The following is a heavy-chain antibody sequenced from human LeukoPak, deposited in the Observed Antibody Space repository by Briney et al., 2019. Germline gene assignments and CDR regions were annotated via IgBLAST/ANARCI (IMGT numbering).Heavy chain of an antibody. J-gene: IGHJ6*03. D-gene: IGHD6-19*01. V-gene: IGHV1-8*01. CDR1: GYTFTSYD. CDR3: ARAPWGQQWLGLYYYMDV. CDR2: MNPNSGNT. Sequence: GASVKVSCKASGYTFTSYDINWVRQATGQGLEWMGWMNPNSGNTGYAQKFQGRVTMTRNTSISTAYMELSGLRSEDTALYYCARAPWGQQWLGLYYYMDVWGKGTTVTVSS.